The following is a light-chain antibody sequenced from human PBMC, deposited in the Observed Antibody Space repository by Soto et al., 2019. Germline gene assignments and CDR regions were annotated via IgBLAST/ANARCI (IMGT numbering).Light chain of an antibody. CDR1: SSDVGGYNF. V-gene: IGLV2-8*01. J-gene: IGLJ2*01. CDR2: EVS. CDR3: SSYAGSNIVV. Sequence: QSALTQPPSASGSPGQSVTISCTGTSSDVGGYNFVSWYQQHPSKAPKLMIYEVSERPSGVPDRFSGSKSGNTASLTVSALQDEDEADFYCSSYAGSNIVVFGGGTKLTVL.